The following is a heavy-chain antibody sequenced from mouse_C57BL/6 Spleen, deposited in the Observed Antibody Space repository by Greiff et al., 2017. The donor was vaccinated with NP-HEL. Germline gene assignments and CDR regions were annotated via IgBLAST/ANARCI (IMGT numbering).Heavy chain of an antibody. CDR2: IWSGGST. CDR1: GFSLTSYG. J-gene: IGHJ4*01. V-gene: IGHV2-2*01. CDR3: ARNRAYYGNYDYAMDY. Sequence: VQLQQSGPGLVQPSQSLSITCTVSGFSLTSYGVHWVRQSPGKGLEWLGVIWSGGSTDYNAAFISRLSISKDNSKSQVFFKMNSLQADDTAIYYCARNRAYYGNYDYAMDYWGQGTSVTVSS. D-gene: IGHD2-10*01.